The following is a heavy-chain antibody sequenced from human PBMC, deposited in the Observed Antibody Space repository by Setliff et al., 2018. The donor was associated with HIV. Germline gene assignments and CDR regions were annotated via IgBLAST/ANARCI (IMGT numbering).Heavy chain of an antibody. CDR2: INTSGST. D-gene: IGHD6-19*01. CDR1: GGSVSNYY. J-gene: IGHJ4*02. CDR3: ARDSNTGWYYLDF. Sequence: SETLSLTCTVSGGSVSNYYWTWIRPSAGKGLEWIGHINTSGSTKYNPSLKRRLTMSVDSSGNQFSLTLHSVTAADTAVYYCARDSNTGWYYLDFWGPGALVTVSS. V-gene: IGHV4-4*07.